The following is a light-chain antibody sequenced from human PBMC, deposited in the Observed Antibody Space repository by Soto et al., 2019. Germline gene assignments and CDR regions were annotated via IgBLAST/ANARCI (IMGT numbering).Light chain of an antibody. CDR1: SGHSSYI. V-gene: IGLV4-60*03. CDR3: ETSDSNTQV. Sequence: QSVLTQSSSASASLGSSVKLTCTLSSGHSSYIIAWHQQQPGKAPRYLMKLEGSGSYNKGSGVPDRFSGSSSGADRYLTISNLQSEDEADYYCETSDSNTQVFGGGTKLTVL. J-gene: IGLJ2*01. CDR2: LEGSGSY.